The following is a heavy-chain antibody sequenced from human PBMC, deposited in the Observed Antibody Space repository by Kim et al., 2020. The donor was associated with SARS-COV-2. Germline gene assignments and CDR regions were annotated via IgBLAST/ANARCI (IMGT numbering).Heavy chain of an antibody. V-gene: IGHV4-59*08. CDR2: IYYSGST. CDR1: GGSISSYY. Sequence: SETLSLTCTVSGGSISSYYWSWIRQPPGKGLEWIGYIYYSGSTNYNPSLKSRVTISVDTSKNQFSLKLSSVTAADTAVYYCARHGVSSWYYFDYWGQGTLVTVSS. D-gene: IGHD6-13*01. CDR3: ARHGVSSWYYFDY. J-gene: IGHJ4*02.